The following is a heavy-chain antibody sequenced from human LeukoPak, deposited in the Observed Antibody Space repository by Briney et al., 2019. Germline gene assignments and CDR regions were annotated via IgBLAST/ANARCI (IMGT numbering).Heavy chain of an antibody. CDR2: IYTSGRT. J-gene: IGHJ6*03. Sequence: SETLSLTCTVSGGSISSSYWSWIRQPAGKGLEWIGRIYTSGRTNYNPSLKSRVTISVDTSKNQFSLKLSSVTAADTAVYYCARENLGPGDYYYYMDVWGKGTTVTISS. V-gene: IGHV4-4*07. CDR3: ARENLGPGDYYYYMDV. CDR1: GGSISSSY. D-gene: IGHD7-27*01.